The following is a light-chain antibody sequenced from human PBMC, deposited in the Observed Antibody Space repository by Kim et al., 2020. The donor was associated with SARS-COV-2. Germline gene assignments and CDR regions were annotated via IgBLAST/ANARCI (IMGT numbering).Light chain of an antibody. V-gene: IGKV3-15*01. CDR1: QSVSSN. CDR3: QQYNNWLVT. CDR2: GAS. Sequence: GSPGERATLSCRASQSVSSNLAWYQQKPGQAPRLLIYGASTRATGIPARFSGSGSGTEFTLTISSLQSEDFAVYYCQQYNNWLVTFGGGTKVDIK. J-gene: IGKJ4*01.